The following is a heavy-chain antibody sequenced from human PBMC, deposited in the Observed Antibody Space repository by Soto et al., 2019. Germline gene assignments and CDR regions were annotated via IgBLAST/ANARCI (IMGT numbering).Heavy chain of an antibody. CDR1: GGSISGHY. J-gene: IGHJ6*03. D-gene: IGHD3-16*01. V-gene: IGHV4-59*08. CDR3: ARGPYYDLIWNYYYMDV. Sequence: QVQLQESGPGLVKPSETLSLSCNVSGGSISGHYWSWVRQTPGKGLECIGYIYYSGRTNYNPSLKSRVTISVDTSKNHFSLRLTSVTAADTAVYYCARGPYYDLIWNYYYMDVWGKGTTVTVSS. CDR2: IYYSGRT.